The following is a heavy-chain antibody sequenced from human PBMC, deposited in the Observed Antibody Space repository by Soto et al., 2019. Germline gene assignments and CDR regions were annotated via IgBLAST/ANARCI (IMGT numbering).Heavy chain of an antibody. CDR1: GFTFSSYA. V-gene: IGHV3-30-3*01. J-gene: IGHJ3*02. Sequence: GGSLRLSCAASGFTFSSYAMHWVRQAPGKGLEWVAVISYDGSNIYYAESVKGRSTISRDNSKNTLYLQMNSLRAEDTAVYYCARESEAFDIWGQGTMVTVSS. CDR2: ISYDGSNI. CDR3: ARESEAFDI.